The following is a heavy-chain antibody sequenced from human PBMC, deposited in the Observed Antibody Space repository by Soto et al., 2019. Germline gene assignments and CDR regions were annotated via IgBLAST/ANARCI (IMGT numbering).Heavy chain of an antibody. D-gene: IGHD2-15*01. V-gene: IGHV1-69*06. Sequence: SGKVSCKASGGTFSSYGISWVRQAPGQGLEWMGGIIPIFGTANYAQKFQGRVTITADKSTSTAYMELSSLRSEDTAVYYCARKYCSGGSCYLDYYYGMDVWGQGTTVTVSS. CDR2: IIPIFGTA. J-gene: IGHJ6*02. CDR1: GGTFSSYG. CDR3: ARKYCSGGSCYLDYYYGMDV.